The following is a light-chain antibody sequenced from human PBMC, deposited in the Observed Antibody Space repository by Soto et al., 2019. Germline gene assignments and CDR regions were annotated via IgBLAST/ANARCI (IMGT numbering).Light chain of an antibody. CDR1: SGDVGAYIY. J-gene: IGLJ1*01. Sequence: QSALTQPASVSGSPGQSITISCTGTSGDVGAYIYVSWYQQHPGKAPKLIIYEVNKRPSGVSNRFSGSKSGNAASLTISGLQADDEADYYCSSYTSSTLYVFGTATKLTVL. CDR3: SSYTSSTLYV. V-gene: IGLV2-14*01. CDR2: EVN.